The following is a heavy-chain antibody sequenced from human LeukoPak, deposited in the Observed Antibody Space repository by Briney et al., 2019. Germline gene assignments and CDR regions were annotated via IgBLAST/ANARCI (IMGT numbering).Heavy chain of an antibody. Sequence: GGSLRLSCAASGFSFSSYWMSWVRQAPGKGLEWVANIKQDGSDKYYLTSVRGRFTISRDNAKDSLFLQMNSLRVEDTAVYYCARGGGHLDCWGQGTLVTVSS. CDR3: ARGGGHLDC. CDR1: GFSFSSYW. CDR2: IKQDGSDK. D-gene: IGHD4-23*01. J-gene: IGHJ4*02. V-gene: IGHV3-7*03.